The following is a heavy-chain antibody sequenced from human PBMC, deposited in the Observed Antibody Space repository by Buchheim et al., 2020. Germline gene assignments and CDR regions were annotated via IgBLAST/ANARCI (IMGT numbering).Heavy chain of an antibody. Sequence: QVQLVESGGGVVQPGRSLRLSCAASGFTFSSYGMHWVRQAPGKGLEWVAVISYDGSNKYYADSVKGRFTISRDNSKKTLYLQMNSLRAEDTAVYYCAKDGSSSSPTYDYWGQGTL. CDR1: GFTFSSYG. V-gene: IGHV3-30*18. CDR2: ISYDGSNK. CDR3: AKDGSSSSPTYDY. D-gene: IGHD6-6*01. J-gene: IGHJ4*02.